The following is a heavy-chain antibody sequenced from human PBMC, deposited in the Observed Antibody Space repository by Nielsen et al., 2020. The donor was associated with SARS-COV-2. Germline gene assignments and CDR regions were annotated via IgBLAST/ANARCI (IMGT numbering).Heavy chain of an antibody. CDR3: ARDPAKTMIVVDDAFDI. CDR1: GFTFSSTW. CDR2: INPSGSGT. Sequence: GGSLRLSCSASGFTFSSTWMDWVRQAPGQGLVWVSRINPSGSGTAYADSVKGRFAVSRDNAENTVVLQIHSLRVEDTAVYYCARDPAKTMIVVDDAFDIWGQGTMVTVSS. D-gene: IGHD3-22*01. V-gene: IGHV3-74*01. J-gene: IGHJ3*02.